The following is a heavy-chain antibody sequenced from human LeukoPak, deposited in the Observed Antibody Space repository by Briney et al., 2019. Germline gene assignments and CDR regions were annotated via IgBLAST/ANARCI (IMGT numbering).Heavy chain of an antibody. CDR1: GGYITITNW. J-gene: IGHJ4*02. Sequence: SGTLSLTCGVSGGYITITNWWSWVRQPPGKGLEWIGEVHLNGATNYNPSLESRVSMSIHKSNNHLSLEATSVTAADTAMYYCTRESGAFSPFGFWGQGTLVTVSS. D-gene: IGHD1-26*01. CDR3: TRESGAFSPFGF. V-gene: IGHV4-4*02. CDR2: VHLNGAT.